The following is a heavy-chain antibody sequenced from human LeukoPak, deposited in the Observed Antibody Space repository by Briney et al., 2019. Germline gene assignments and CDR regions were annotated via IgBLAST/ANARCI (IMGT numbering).Heavy chain of an antibody. D-gene: IGHD3-10*01. CDR1: GYTFTGYY. J-gene: IGHJ5*02. CDR2: INPNSGGT. Sequence: ASVKVSCKASGYTFTGYYMHWVRQAPGQGLEWMGWINPNSGGTNYAQKFQGRVTMTRDTSISTAYMELSRLRSDDTAVYYCARDRITMVRGVIRPRWFDPWGQGTLVTVSS. CDR3: ARDRITMVRGVIRPRWFDP. V-gene: IGHV1-2*02.